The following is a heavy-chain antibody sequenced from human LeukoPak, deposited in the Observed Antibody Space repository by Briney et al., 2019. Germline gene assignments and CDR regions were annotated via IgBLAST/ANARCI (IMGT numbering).Heavy chain of an antibody. CDR1: GLTLSDYD. J-gene: IGHJ4*02. V-gene: IGHV3-21*06. CDR2: ISGRSSHT. CDR3: GRAVPPLRTSSAGDL. Sequence: PGGTLSPSRSLSGLTLSDYDINWGRRAPGKGPEWRSAISGRSSHTTYGDSVKGRFSISRDNARSILYMHRHVLAAEDTAVYHCGRAVPPLRTSSAGDLWGRGPLVTVSS. D-gene: IGHD3-16*01.